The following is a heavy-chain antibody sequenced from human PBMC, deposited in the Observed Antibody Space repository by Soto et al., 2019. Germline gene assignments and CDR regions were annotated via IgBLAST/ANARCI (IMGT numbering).Heavy chain of an antibody. D-gene: IGHD2-2*01. Sequence: QVQLQESGPGLVKPSQTLSLTCTVSGGSISSGGYYWSWIRQHPGKGLEWIGYIYYSGSTYYNPSLKSRVTISVDTSKNQFPLKLSSVTAADTAVYYCASSRPYHCSSTSCYWYYYMDVWGKGTTVTVSS. CDR3: ASSRPYHCSSTSCYWYYYMDV. CDR1: GGSISSGGYY. V-gene: IGHV4-31*03. J-gene: IGHJ6*03. CDR2: IYYSGST.